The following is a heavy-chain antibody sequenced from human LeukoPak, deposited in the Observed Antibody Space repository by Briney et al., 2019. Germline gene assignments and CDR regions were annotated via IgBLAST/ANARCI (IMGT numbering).Heavy chain of an antibody. CDR2: IYSDNT. V-gene: IGHV3-53*01. Sequence: GGSLRLSCTVSGFTVSSNSMSWVRQAPGKGLEWVSFIYSDNTHYSDSVKGRFTISRDNSKNTLYLQMNSLRAEDTAVYYCARRATTSRFTIIRGSPVRLYYYYMDVWGKGTTVTISS. D-gene: IGHD3-10*01. CDR3: ARRATTSRFTIIRGSPVRLYYYYMDV. CDR1: GFTVSSNS. J-gene: IGHJ6*03.